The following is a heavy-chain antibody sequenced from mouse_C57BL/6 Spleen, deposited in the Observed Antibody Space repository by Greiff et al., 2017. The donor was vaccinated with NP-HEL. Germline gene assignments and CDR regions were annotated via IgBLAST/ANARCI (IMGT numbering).Heavy chain of an antibody. V-gene: IGHV1-58*01. CDR3: ARSDYSYFDY. J-gene: IGHJ2*01. D-gene: IGHD2-12*01. CDR2: IYIGNGYT. Sequence: VQLQQSGAELVRPGSSVKMSCKTSGYTFTSYGINWVKQRPGQGLEWIGYIYIGNGYTKYNEKFKGKATLTVDTSSSTAYMELHSLTSEDSAVYFCARSDYSYFDYWGQGTTLTVSS. CDR1: GYTFTSYG.